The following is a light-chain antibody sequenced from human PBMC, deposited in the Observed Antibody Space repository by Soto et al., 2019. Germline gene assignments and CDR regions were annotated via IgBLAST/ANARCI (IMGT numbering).Light chain of an antibody. V-gene: IGKV3-15*01. Sequence: EIVMTQSPATLSVSPGERATLSCRASQSISNSLAWYQQKPGQAPSLLIYGASTRATGIPARFSGSGSGTEFALTMSSPQSEASAVYYCQQYNNWPARTFGQGTKLEIK. CDR1: QSISNS. CDR2: GAS. CDR3: QQYNNWPART. J-gene: IGKJ2*01.